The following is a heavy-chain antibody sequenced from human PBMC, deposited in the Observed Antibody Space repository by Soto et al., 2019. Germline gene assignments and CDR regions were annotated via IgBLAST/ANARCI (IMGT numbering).Heavy chain of an antibody. CDR3: ARMTKLDPKRHAFDI. CDR2: IHYSGNT. D-gene: IGHD1-26*01. Sequence: SETLSLTCTVSGGSFISYFWTWVRQSPGKGLQWIGYIHYSGNTNYNPSLKSRLRMSVDTSKNQFSLRLTSVTAAETAVYYCARMTKLDPKRHAFDIRGRGTMVTVS. J-gene: IGHJ3*02. CDR1: GGSFISYF. V-gene: IGHV4-59*01.